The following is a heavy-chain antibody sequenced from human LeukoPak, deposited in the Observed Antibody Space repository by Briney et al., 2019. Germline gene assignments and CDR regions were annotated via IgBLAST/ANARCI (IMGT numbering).Heavy chain of an antibody. CDR1: GGSISSSSYY. Sequence: SETLSLTCTVSGGSISSSSYYWGWLRQPPGTGLEWIGSIYYSGSTYYNPSLKSRVTISVDKSKNQFSLQLNSVTPEDTAVYYCARDPVSYYYYMDGWGKGTTVTVSS. CDR3: ARDPVSYYYYMDG. CDR2: IYYSGST. J-gene: IGHJ6*03. V-gene: IGHV4-39*07. D-gene: IGHD4-17*01.